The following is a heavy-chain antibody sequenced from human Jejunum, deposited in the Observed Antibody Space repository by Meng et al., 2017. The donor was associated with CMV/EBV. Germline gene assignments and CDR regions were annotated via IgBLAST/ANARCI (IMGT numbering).Heavy chain of an antibody. CDR3: AKDASLPGAGAEFDF. Sequence: VFTFSINAMSWVRQAPGKGLEWVSVISGSGGTTHYADSVKGRFTISRDNSKNTLYLQMNSLRPEDTAVYYCAKDASLPGAGAEFDFWGQGTLVTVSS. D-gene: IGHD6-13*01. CDR1: VFTFSINA. J-gene: IGHJ4*02. CDR2: ISGSGGTT. V-gene: IGHV3-23*01.